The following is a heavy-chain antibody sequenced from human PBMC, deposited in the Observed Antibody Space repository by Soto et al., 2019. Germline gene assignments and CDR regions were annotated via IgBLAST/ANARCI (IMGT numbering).Heavy chain of an antibody. D-gene: IGHD3-3*01. Sequence: QVRLVQSGTEVKTPGASVKVSCKTSGYTFSKYDISWVRQAPGQGLEWMGLISANSGRANYAQKLQGRVTMTTDTSTSTDYMEQGRLRSDDTAVYCCVRQYFDFWTDFPDFDYWGQGTLVTVSS. CDR1: GYTFSKYD. CDR2: ISANSGRA. V-gene: IGHV1-18*01. CDR3: VRQYFDFWTDFPDFDY. J-gene: IGHJ4*02.